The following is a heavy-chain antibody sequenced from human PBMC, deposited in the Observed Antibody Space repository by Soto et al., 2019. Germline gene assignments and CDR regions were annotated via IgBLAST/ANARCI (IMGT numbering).Heavy chain of an antibody. Sequence: GESLKISCKGSGYSFTSYWIGWVRQMPGKGLEWMGIIYPGDSDTRYSPSFQGQVTISADKSISTAYLQWSSLKASDTAMYYCASRYYYDSSGYSEYTFDYWGQGTLVTVSS. D-gene: IGHD3-22*01. CDR3: ASRYYYDSSGYSEYTFDY. CDR2: IYPGDSDT. V-gene: IGHV5-51*01. J-gene: IGHJ4*02. CDR1: GYSFTSYW.